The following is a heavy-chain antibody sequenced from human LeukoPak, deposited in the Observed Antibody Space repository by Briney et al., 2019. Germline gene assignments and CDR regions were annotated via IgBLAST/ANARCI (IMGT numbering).Heavy chain of an antibody. CDR2: ISGTGGST. V-gene: IGHV3-23*01. Sequence: GGSLRLSCAASGFTFSNYAMSWVRQAPGKGLEWVSSISGTGGSTYYADSVKGRFTISRDKSNNTLFLQMNSLRAEDTAVYYCAKSPSYCGGDCQVYFQHWGQGTLVTVSS. D-gene: IGHD2-21*01. CDR3: AKSPSYCGGDCQVYFQH. CDR1: GFTFSNYA. J-gene: IGHJ1*01.